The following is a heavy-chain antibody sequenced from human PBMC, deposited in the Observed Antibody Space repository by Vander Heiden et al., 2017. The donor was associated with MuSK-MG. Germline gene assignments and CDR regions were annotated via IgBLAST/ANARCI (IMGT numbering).Heavy chain of an antibody. D-gene: IGHD5-12*01. V-gene: IGHV1-69*04. CDR2: IIPILGIA. Sequence: QVQLVHSGAQVLNAGSTVNVSFKASGCTFCIYAIGWVQQAPGQGLEWMGRIIPILGIANYAQKFQGRVTITADKATSTAYMELSSVRSEDTAVYYCAKYGGRWLQLGWFDPWGQGTLVTVSS. J-gene: IGHJ5*02. CDR3: AKYGGRWLQLGWFDP. CDR1: GCTFCIYA.